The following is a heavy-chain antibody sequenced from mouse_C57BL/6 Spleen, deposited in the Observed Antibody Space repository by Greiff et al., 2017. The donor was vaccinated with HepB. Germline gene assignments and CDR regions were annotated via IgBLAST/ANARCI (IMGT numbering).Heavy chain of an antibody. Sequence: QVQLQQSGAELARPGASVKISCKASGYTFTSYTMHWVKQRPGQGLEWIGYINPSSGYTKYNQKFKDKATLTADKSSSTAYMQLSSLTSEDSAVYYCARSDGSSLFAYWGQGTLGTVSA. V-gene: IGHV1-4*01. CDR3: ARSDGSSLFAY. D-gene: IGHD1-1*01. CDR2: INPSSGYT. J-gene: IGHJ3*01. CDR1: GYTFTSYT.